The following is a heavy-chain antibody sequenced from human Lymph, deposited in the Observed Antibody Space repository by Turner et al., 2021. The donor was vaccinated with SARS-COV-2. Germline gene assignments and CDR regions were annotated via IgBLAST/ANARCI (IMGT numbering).Heavy chain of an antibody. CDR1: GGSISSCD. J-gene: IGHJ6*02. V-gene: IGHV4-59*08. Sequence: QVQLQESGPGLVRPSETLSLTCPVSGGSISSCDWSWVWHRPGQGLGWIGFVHYSGSTNNILSPNSRGTISIYTSKYQFSLTLRSVTVTDTAVDECARHRFIGLYGGGMDVWGQGTTVTVSS. D-gene: IGHD6-19*01. CDR2: VHYSGST. CDR3: ARHRFIGLYGGGMDV.